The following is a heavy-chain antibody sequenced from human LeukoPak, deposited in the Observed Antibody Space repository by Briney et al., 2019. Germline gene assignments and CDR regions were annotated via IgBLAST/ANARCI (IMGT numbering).Heavy chain of an antibody. J-gene: IGHJ6*03. CDR1: GGSISNTRNY. CDR2: IYYSGST. Sequence: SETLSLTCTVSGGSISNTRNYWGWIRQPPGKGLEWIVTIYYSGSTYYNPSLKSRVTISVDTSKNQFSLKLSSVTAADTAVYYCARDGGGDWPYYYYMDVWGKGTTVTVSS. CDR3: ARDGGGDWPYYYYMDV. V-gene: IGHV4-39*07. D-gene: IGHD2-21*02.